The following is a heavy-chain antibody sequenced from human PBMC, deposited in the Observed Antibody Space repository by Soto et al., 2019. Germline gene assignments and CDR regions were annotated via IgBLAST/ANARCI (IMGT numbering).Heavy chain of an antibody. D-gene: IGHD3-3*02. CDR3: AKPSYIFGVVITGAFDY. Sequence: GGSLRLSCAASGFTFSSYWMHWVRQAPGKGLVWVSRLHSDGSTTTYADSVKGRFTISRDNAKNTLYLQMNSLRAEDTAIYHCAKPSYIFGVVITGAFDYWGQGTLVTVSS. CDR2: LHSDGSTT. V-gene: IGHV3-74*03. CDR1: GFTFSSYW. J-gene: IGHJ4*02.